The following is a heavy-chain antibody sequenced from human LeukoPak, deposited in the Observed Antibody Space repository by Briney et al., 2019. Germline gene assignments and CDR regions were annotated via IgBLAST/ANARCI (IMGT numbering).Heavy chain of an antibody. D-gene: IGHD2-15*01. CDR1: GYSFTSYW. CDR2: IYPGDSDT. Sequence: GESLKISCKGSGYSFTSYWIGWVRQMPGKGLEWMGIIYPGDSDTRYSPSFQGQVTISADKSISTAYLQWSSLKASDTAMYYCARQGCSGGSCYSVYYYYGMGVWGQGTTVTVSS. V-gene: IGHV5-51*01. CDR3: ARQGCSGGSCYSVYYYYGMGV. J-gene: IGHJ6*02.